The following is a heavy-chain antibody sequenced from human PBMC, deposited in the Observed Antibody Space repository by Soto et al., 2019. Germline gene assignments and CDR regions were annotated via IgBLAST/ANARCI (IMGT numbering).Heavy chain of an antibody. J-gene: IGHJ5*01. D-gene: IGHD3-3*01. CDR3: ARDIWSGDYKWFDS. CDR1: TVTINVHG. CDR2: ISNDGRAQ. V-gene: IGHV3-30*03. Sequence: QVQLVESGGGVVQPGRSLRLSCTSSTVTINVHGIQWVRQAPGKGLEWVAFISNDGRAQYYADSVKGRFTISRDYSKNSVDLQMNSLRNEETAVYYCARDIWSGDYKWFDSWGPGTLVTVSS.